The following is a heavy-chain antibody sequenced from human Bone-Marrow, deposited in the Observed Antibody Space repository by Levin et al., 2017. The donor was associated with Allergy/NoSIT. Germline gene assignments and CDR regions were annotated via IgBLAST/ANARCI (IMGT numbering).Heavy chain of an antibody. Sequence: GGSLRLSCVVSGFTFSSFAMSWVRQAPGKGLEWVSGISGSGFTTYYADSVKGRFTISRDNSQNTLYLQMNSLSAEDTAVYYCAREDVVSTTSYYYYYMDVWGQGTSVTVSS. J-gene: IGHJ6*03. CDR3: AREDVVSTTSYYYYYMDV. D-gene: IGHD5/OR15-5a*01. CDR1: GFTFSSFA. V-gene: IGHV3-23*01. CDR2: ISGSGFTT.